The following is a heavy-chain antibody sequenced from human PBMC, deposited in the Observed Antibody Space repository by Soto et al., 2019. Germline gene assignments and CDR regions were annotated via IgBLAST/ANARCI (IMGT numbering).Heavy chain of an antibody. CDR3: ARDKITGLFDY. V-gene: IGHV4-59*12. CDR1: GGSISTFY. CDR2: VHYSGTT. D-gene: IGHD2-8*02. Sequence: SETMSVTCTVAGGSISTFYGTWIRQPPGKGLEWIGYVHYSGTTNYNPSLKSRVTMSVDTSKNQFSLKLRSVTAADTAVYYCARDKITGLFDYWGQGTRVTVS. J-gene: IGHJ4*02.